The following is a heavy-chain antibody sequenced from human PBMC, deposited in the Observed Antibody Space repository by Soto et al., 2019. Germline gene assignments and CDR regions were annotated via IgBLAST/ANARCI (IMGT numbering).Heavy chain of an antibody. V-gene: IGHV3-48*03. CDR1: GFTFSSYE. CDR3: ARDPTVLRFLEWRDAFDI. Sequence: PGGSLRLSCAASGFTFSSYEMNWVRQAPGKGLEWVSYISSSGSTIYYADSVKGRFTISRDNAKNSLYLQMNSLRAEDTAVYYCARDPTVLRFLEWRDAFDIWGQGTMVPVSS. CDR2: ISSSGSTI. D-gene: IGHD3-3*01. J-gene: IGHJ3*02.